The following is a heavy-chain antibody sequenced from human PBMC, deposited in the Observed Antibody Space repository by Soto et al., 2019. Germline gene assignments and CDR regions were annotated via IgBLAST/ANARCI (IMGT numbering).Heavy chain of an antibody. V-gene: IGHV4-30-4*01. CDR1: GGSISSGDYY. CDR2: IYYSGST. J-gene: IGHJ4*02. CDR3: AREGFWSGYRNFDY. D-gene: IGHD3-3*01. Sequence: PSETLSLTCTVSGGSISSGDYYWSWIRQPPGRGLEWIGYIYYSGSTYYNPSLKSRVTISVDTSKNQFSLKLSSVTAADTAVYYCAREGFWSGYRNFDYWGQGTLVTVSS.